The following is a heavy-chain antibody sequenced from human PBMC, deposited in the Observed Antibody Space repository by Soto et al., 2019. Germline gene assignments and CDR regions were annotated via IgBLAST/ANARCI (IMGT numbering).Heavy chain of an antibody. D-gene: IGHD3-10*01. CDR2: INAGNGNT. Sequence: ASVKVSCKASGYTFTSYAMHLVRQAPGQRLEWMGWINAGNGNTKYSQKFQGRVTITRDTSASTAYMELNSLKTEDTAVYYCTTDPGELWFDLYYGMDVWGQGTTVTVSS. CDR1: GYTFTSYA. J-gene: IGHJ6*02. CDR3: TTDPGELWFDLYYGMDV. V-gene: IGHV1-3*01.